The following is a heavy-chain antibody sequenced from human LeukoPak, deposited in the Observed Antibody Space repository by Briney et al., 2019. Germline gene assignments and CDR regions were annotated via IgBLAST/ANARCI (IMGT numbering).Heavy chain of an antibody. D-gene: IGHD3-16*01. CDR3: AKVTGGDMITYGGLDY. Sequence: GGSLRLSCAASGFTFSHYAMSWVRQAPGKGLEWVSAISGNGDITYYTDSVKGRFTISRDNSKNTLYLQMNSLRAEDTAVYYCAKVTGGDMITYGGLDYWGQGTLVTVSS. J-gene: IGHJ4*02. CDR2: ISGNGDIT. V-gene: IGHV3-23*01. CDR1: GFTFSHYA.